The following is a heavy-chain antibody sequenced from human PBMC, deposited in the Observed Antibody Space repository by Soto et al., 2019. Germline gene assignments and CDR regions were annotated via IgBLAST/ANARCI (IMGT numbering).Heavy chain of an antibody. D-gene: IGHD2-15*01. V-gene: IGHV3-49*03. CDR3: TRAPLRCRGGSCYSADS. J-gene: IGHJ4*02. CDR2: ILSRRSGATA. CDR1: GFASVDRG. Sequence: GGSLRLFCTPSGFASVDRGMSWIRQAPGKCLEGVGFILSRRSGATAEYAASDKGRLSVSRDDSKSIAYLQMNNLQTEDTGVYYCTRAPLRCRGGSCYSADSWGRGTLVTVSS.